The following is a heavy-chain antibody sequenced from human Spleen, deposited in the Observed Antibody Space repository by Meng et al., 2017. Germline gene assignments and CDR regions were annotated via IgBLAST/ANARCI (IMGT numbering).Heavy chain of an antibody. V-gene: IGHV3-23*01. CDR2: ISGSGTST. CDR3: ASDSSSWYFFDY. CDR1: GFTFSSYA. Sequence: GESLKISCAGSGFTFSSYAMSWVRQAPGKGLEWVSLISGSGTSTYYADSVKGRFIISRDNSKNTQYLQMNSLRAEDTAVYYCASDSSSWYFFDYWGQGTLVTVSS. D-gene: IGHD6-13*01. J-gene: IGHJ4*02.